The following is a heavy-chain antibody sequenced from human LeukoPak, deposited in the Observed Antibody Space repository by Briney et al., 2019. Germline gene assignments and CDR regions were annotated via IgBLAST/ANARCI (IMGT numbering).Heavy chain of an antibody. V-gene: IGHV1-8*01. CDR3: ARGGGYSYGSHDY. CDR1: GYTFTSYD. J-gene: IGHJ4*02. Sequence: GASVKVSCKASGYTFTSYDINWVRQATGQGLEWMGWMNPNSGNTGYAQKFQGRVTITADESTSTAYMELSSLRSEDTAVYYCARGGGYSYGSHDYWGQGTLVTVSS. D-gene: IGHD5-18*01. CDR2: MNPNSGNT.